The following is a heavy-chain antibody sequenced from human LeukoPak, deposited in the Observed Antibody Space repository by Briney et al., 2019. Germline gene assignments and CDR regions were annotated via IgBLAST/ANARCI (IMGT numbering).Heavy chain of an antibody. CDR1: GGSFSGYY. J-gene: IGHJ6*02. CDR3: ARGRRVTMVRGVRYYGMDV. V-gene: IGHV4-34*01. CDR2: INHSGST. Sequence: SETLSLTCAVYGGSFSGYYWSCIRQPPGKGLEWIGEINHSGSTNYNPSLKSRVTISVDTSKNQFSLKLSSVTAADTAVYYCARGRRVTMVRGVRYYGMDVWGQGTTVTVSS. D-gene: IGHD3-10*01.